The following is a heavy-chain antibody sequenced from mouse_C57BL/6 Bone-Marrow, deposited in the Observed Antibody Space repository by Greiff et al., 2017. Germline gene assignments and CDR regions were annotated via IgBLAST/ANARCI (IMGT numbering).Heavy chain of an antibody. CDR1: GYTFTSYW. CDR2: IDPNSGGT. CDR3: ARAEILYYCYYYAMDD. J-gene: IGHJ4*01. V-gene: IGHV1-72*01. D-gene: IGHD1-1*01. Sequence: QVQLQQPGAELVKPGASVKLSCKASGYTFTSYWMHWVKQRPGRGLEWIGRIDPNSGGTKYNEKFKSEATLTVDKPSSTAYLQLSSLTSADSAVYYCARAEILYYCYYYAMDDWGQGTSVTVSA.